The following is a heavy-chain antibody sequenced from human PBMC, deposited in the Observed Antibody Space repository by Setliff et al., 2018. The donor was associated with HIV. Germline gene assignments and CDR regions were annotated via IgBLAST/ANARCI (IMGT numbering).Heavy chain of an antibody. D-gene: IGHD6-6*01. Sequence: PSETLSLTCAVYGGSFRGYYWSWIRQPPGKGLEWIGEINHSRSTNYNPSLKSRVTMSVDTPKNQFSLKVNSVTAADTAVYYCARGRHYSSSAPFGIDFWGQGTLDTVSS. V-gene: IGHV4-34*01. CDR2: INHSRST. CDR3: ARGRHYSSSAPFGIDF. J-gene: IGHJ4*02. CDR1: GGSFRGYY.